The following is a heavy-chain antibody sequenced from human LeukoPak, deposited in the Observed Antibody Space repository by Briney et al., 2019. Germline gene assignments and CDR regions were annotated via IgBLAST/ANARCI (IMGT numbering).Heavy chain of an antibody. V-gene: IGHV4-30-2*01. CDR1: GGSISSGGYS. Sequence: SETLSLTCAVSGGSISSGGYSWSWIRQPPGKGLEWIGYIYHSGSTYYNPSLKSRVTISVDRSKNQFSLKLSSVTAADTAVYYCARPDSGSYGGTDYFDYWGQGTLVTVSS. CDR2: IYHSGST. J-gene: IGHJ4*02. D-gene: IGHD1-26*01. CDR3: ARPDSGSYGGTDYFDY.